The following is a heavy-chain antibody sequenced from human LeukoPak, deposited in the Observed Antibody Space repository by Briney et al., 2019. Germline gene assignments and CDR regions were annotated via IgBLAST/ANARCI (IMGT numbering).Heavy chain of an antibody. J-gene: IGHJ4*02. Sequence: GASVKVSCKASGYTFTSYGISWVRQAPGQGLERMGWISAYNGNTNYAQKLQGRVTMTTDTSTSTAYMELRSLRSDDTAVYYCARDYYDILTGGGWWFDYWGQGTLVTVSS. D-gene: IGHD3-9*01. V-gene: IGHV1-18*01. CDR2: ISAYNGNT. CDR3: ARDYYDILTGGGWWFDY. CDR1: GYTFTSYG.